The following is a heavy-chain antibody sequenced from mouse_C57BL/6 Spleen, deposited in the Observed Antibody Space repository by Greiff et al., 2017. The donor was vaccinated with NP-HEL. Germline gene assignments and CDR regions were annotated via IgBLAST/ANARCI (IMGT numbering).Heavy chain of an antibody. CDR1: GYTFTSYW. CDR2: TNPTNGRT. CDR3: ARSTKIVASYFDY. V-gene: IGHV1S81*02. Sequence: QVQLQQSGAELVKAGASVKMSCKASGYTFTSYWMHWVKQRLGQGLEWFAETNPTNGRTYYNEKFKSKATLTVDKYSSTAYMLLSGPTFEDSAVYYWARSTKIVASYFDYWGQGTTLTVSS. D-gene: IGHD1-1*01. J-gene: IGHJ2*01.